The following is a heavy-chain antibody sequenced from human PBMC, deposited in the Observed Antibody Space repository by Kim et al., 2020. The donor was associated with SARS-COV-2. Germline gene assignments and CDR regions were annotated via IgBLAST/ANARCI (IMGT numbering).Heavy chain of an antibody. Sequence: SYAQKFQGRVTMTRDTSTSTVYMELSSLRSEDTAVYYCARENSSGYYFDYWGQGTLVTVSS. V-gene: IGHV1-46*01. J-gene: IGHJ4*02. D-gene: IGHD3-22*01. CDR3: ARENSSGYYFDY.